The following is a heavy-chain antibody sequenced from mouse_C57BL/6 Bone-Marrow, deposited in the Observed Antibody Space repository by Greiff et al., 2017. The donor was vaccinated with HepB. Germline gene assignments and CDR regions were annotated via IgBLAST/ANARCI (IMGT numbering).Heavy chain of an antibody. CDR1: GFTFSSYA. V-gene: IGHV5-9-1*02. CDR3: TRHYSIRFAY. Sequence: EVKLMESGEGLVKPGGSLKLSCAASGFTFSSYAMSWVRQTPEKRLEWVAYISSGGDYIYYADTVKGRFTISRDNARNTLYLQMSSLKSEDTAMYYCTRHYSIRFAYWGQGTLVTVSA. J-gene: IGHJ3*01. D-gene: IGHD2-5*01. CDR2: ISSGGDYI.